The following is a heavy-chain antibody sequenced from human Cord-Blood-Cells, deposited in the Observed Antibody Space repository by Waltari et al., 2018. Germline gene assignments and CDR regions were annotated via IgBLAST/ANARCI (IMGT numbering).Heavy chain of an antibody. V-gene: IGHV3-23*01. CDR2: ISGSGGST. Sequence: EVQLLESGGGLVQPGGSLRLPCAASGFPFSSYAMRWVRQAPGKGLEWVSAISGSGGSTYYADSVKGRFTISRDNSKNTLYLQMNSLRAEDTAVYYCAKDRRSYYYFDYWGQGTLVTVSS. J-gene: IGHJ4*02. D-gene: IGHD1-26*01. CDR3: AKDRRSYYYFDY. CDR1: GFPFSSYA.